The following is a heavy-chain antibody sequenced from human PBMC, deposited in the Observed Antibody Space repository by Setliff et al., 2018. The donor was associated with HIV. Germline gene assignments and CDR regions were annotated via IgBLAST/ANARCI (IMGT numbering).Heavy chain of an antibody. D-gene: IGHD2-2*01. V-gene: IGHV4-38-2*02. CDR3: ARGSCFNTGCLDS. J-gene: IGHJ4*02. Sequence: PSETLSLTCTVSGDFFGSDYYWGWIRQSPGKGLEWIGEINHRGSTNYIPSLKSRVTVSVDTSMNQFSLNLNSVTATDTAVYYCARGSCFNTGCLDSWGQGALVTSPQ. CDR2: INHRGST. CDR1: GDFFGSDYY.